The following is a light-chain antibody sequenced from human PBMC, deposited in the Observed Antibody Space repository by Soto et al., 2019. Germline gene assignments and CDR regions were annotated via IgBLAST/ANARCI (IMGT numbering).Light chain of an antibody. CDR2: AAA. J-gene: IGKJ1*01. CDR3: HQYASSFGT. Sequence: EIVLTQSPGTLSLSAGERATLSCRASQNVDTKYLAWYQFKPGQAPRIIIYAAASRATGVPDRFTGRGSGTNFALTISRLEPEDFALYYCHQYASSFGTFGQGTKVDI. CDR1: QNVDTKY. V-gene: IGKV3-20*01.